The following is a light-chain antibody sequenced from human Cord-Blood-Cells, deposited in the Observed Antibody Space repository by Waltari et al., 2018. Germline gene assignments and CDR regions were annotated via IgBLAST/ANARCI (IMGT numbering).Light chain of an antibody. Sequence: EIVLTQSPATLSLSPGERATLSCRASQSVSSYLAWYQQKPGQAPRLLIYDASNRATGLPARLSGSGSETDFTLTISSLEPEDFAVYYCQQRSNWPLPFGGGTKVEIK. CDR2: DAS. CDR1: QSVSSY. J-gene: IGKJ4*01. CDR3: QQRSNWPLP. V-gene: IGKV3-11*01.